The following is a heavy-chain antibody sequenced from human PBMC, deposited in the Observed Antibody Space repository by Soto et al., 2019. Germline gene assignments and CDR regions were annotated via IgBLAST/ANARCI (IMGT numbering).Heavy chain of an antibody. Sequence: QVQLVESGGGVVQPGRSLRLSCAASGFTFSSYGMHWVRQAPGKGLEWVAVISYDGSNKYYAESVKGRFTISRDNSKNTLYLQMNSLRAEDTAVYYCAKSLEQWLVDYWGQGTLVTVSS. V-gene: IGHV3-30*18. CDR2: ISYDGSNK. CDR1: GFTFSSYG. J-gene: IGHJ4*02. CDR3: AKSLEQWLVDY. D-gene: IGHD6-19*01.